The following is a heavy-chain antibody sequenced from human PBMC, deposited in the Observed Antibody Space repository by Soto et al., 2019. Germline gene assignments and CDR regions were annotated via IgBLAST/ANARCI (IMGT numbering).Heavy chain of an antibody. J-gene: IGHJ6*02. CDR3: VRAYYYDSSGYYYYHGMDV. CDR2: INQEGREK. V-gene: IGHV3-7*04. Sequence: GSLRLSCAASGFPFSGYWMSWVRQAPGKGLEWVANINQEGREKYFVDSVEGRFTISRDNAKNSLTLQMNSLRAEDTAVYYCVRAYYYDSSGYYYYHGMDVWGQGTTVTV. D-gene: IGHD3-22*01. CDR1: GFPFSGYW.